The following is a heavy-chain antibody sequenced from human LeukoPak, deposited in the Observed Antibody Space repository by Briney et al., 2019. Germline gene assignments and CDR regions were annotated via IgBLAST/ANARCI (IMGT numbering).Heavy chain of an antibody. CDR2: INPNSGGT. J-gene: IGHJ4*02. CDR3: ARVGMGSYGSGSSDY. D-gene: IGHD3-10*01. Sequence: ASVKVSCKASGYTFTGYYMHWVRQAPGQGLEWMGWINPNSGGTNYAQKFQGRVTMTRDTSISTAYMELSRLRSDDTAVYYCARVGMGSYGSGSSDYWGQGTLVTVSS. V-gene: IGHV1-2*02. CDR1: GYTFTGYY.